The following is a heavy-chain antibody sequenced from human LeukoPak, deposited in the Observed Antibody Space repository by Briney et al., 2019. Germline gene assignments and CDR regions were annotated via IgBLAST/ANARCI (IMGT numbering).Heavy chain of an antibody. CDR2: FDPEDGET. V-gene: IGHV1-24*01. CDR3: ATRGHYYDSSGYYGLLYWYFDL. D-gene: IGHD3-22*01. Sequence: ASVEVSCKVSGYTLTELSMHWVRQAPGKGLEWMGGFDPEDGETIYAQKFQGRVTMTEDTSTDTAYMELSSLRSEDTAVYYCATRGHYYDSSGYYGLLYWYFDLWGRGTLVTVSS. J-gene: IGHJ2*01. CDR1: GYTLTELS.